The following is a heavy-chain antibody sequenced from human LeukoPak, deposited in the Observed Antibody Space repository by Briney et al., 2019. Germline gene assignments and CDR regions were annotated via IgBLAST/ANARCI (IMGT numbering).Heavy chain of an antibody. CDR2: IFYSGST. CDR1: SGSINNYY. J-gene: IGHJ4*02. CDR3: VRDYYDSSGFSYFDS. V-gene: IGHV4-59*01. D-gene: IGHD3-22*01. Sequence: SSETPSLTCTVSSGSINNYYWNWIRQPPGKGLEWIGYIFYSGSTNYNPSLNSRVTISVDTSKNQFSLKLSSVTAADTAVYYCVRDYYDSSGFSYFDSWGRGTLVTVSP.